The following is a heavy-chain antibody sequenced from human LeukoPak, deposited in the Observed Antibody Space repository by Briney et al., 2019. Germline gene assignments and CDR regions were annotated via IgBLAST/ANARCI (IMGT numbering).Heavy chain of an antibody. CDR3: ARVDCSSTSCYAHGNWFDP. CDR1: GYSFTSYW. D-gene: IGHD2-2*01. V-gene: IGHV5-51*01. J-gene: IGHJ5*02. Sequence: GESLKISCKGSGYSFTSYWIGWVRQMLGKGLEWMGIIYPGDSDTRYSPSFQGQVTISADKSISTAYQQWSSLKASDTAMYYCARVDCSSTSCYAHGNWFDPWGQGTLVTVSS. CDR2: IYPGDSDT.